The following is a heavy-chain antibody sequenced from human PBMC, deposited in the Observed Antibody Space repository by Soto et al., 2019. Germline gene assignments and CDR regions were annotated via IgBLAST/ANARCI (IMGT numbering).Heavy chain of an antibody. CDR3: ARDPPATRHGMDV. CDR1: GFTGSSNY. V-gene: IGHV3-53*01. CDR2: IYSGGST. J-gene: IGHJ6*04. D-gene: IGHD1-1*01. Sequence: PGGSLRLSCAPSGFTGSSNYMSWVRQAPGKGLEWVSAIYSGGSTYYADSVRGRFTISRDNSKNTLYLQMKSLRAEDPAVYYCARDPPATRHGMDVWRKGTTVTV.